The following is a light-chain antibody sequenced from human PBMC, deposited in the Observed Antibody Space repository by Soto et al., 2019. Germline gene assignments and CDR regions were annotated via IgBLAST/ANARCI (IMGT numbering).Light chain of an antibody. J-gene: IGKJ1*01. V-gene: IGKV1-6*01. CDR2: GAF. CDR1: QDVRNY. CDR3: LQDYSWPWT. Sequence: IQMTQSPSSLSASVGDRLTITCRASQDVRNYVGWYQQKPGKAPKFLIYGAFSLETGIPSRFSGSGYGTEFTLTINSLLPEDFATYFCLQDYSWPWTFVQGTKVEV.